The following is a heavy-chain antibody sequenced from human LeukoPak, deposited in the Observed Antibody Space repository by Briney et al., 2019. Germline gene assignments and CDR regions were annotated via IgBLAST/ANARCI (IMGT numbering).Heavy chain of an antibody. D-gene: IGHD4-23*01. V-gene: IGHV3-30*18. Sequence: PGRSLRLSCAASGFTFSSYGMHWVRQAPGKGLEWVTAISYDGSNKYFADSVKGRFTISRDNSKNTLYLQMNSLRAEDTDVYYCAKMKYGGDSVDWYFDLWGRGTLVTVSS. CDR3: AKMKYGGDSVDWYFDL. CDR2: ISYDGSNK. J-gene: IGHJ2*01. CDR1: GFTFSSYG.